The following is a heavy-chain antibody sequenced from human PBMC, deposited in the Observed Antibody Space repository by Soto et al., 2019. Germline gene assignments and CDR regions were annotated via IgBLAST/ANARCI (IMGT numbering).Heavy chain of an antibody. CDR1: GFTFSDNP. V-gene: IGHV3-48*02. Sequence: EAHLVESGGGLVQPGGSLRLSCAASGFTFSDNPMNWVRLAPGKGLEWVSHIRSDGTTIYYADSVKGRFTISRDNAKNSLYLHMNSLRDEDTGISYCVRDHDFAFVTWGQGTLVTVSS. CDR2: IRSDGTTI. CDR3: VRDHDFAFVT. D-gene: IGHD3-3*02. J-gene: IGHJ5*02.